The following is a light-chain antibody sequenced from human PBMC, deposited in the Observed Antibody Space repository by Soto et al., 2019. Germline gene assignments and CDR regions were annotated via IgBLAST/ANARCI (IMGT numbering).Light chain of an antibody. J-gene: IGLJ1*01. CDR3: CSYAGSSSFYV. CDR1: SSDVGGYNY. CDR2: DVS. Sequence: QSALTQPRSVSGSPGQSVTISCTGTSSDVGGYNYVSWYQHHPGKAPKLMIYDVSKRPSGVPDRFSGSKSGNTASLTISGLQAEDEADYYCCSYAGSSSFYVFGVGTKLTVL. V-gene: IGLV2-11*01.